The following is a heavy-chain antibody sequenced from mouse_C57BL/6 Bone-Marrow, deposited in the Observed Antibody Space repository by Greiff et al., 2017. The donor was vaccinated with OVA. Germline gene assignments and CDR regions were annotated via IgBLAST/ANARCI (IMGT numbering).Heavy chain of an antibody. D-gene: IGHD2-2*01. J-gene: IGHJ3*01. V-gene: IGHV10-1*01. CDR3: VRQGYDGTFFAY. CDR1: GFSFNTYA. CDR2: IRSKSNNYAT. Sequence: VQLKESGGGLVQPKGSLKLSCAASGFSFNTYAMNWVRQAPGKGLEWVARIRSKSNNYATYYADSVKDRFTISRDDSESMLYLQMNNLKTEDTAMYYCVRQGYDGTFFAYWGQGTLVTVSA.